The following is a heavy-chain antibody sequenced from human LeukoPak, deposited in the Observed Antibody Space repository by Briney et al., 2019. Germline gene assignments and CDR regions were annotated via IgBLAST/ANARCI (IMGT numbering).Heavy chain of an antibody. J-gene: IGHJ4*02. Sequence: PSETLSLTCTVYGGSISSYYWTWIRQPPGKGLEWIGYVSYSGSTNYNPSLKSRVTISVDTSKNQFSLKLSSVTAADTAVYYCARHEDSSGWCFDYWGQGTLVTVSS. V-gene: IGHV4-59*08. D-gene: IGHD6-19*01. CDR3: ARHEDSSGWCFDY. CDR2: VSYSGST. CDR1: GGSISSYY.